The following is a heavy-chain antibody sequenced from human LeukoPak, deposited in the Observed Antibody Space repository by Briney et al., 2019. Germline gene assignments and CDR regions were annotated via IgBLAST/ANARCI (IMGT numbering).Heavy chain of an antibody. Sequence: PGGSLRLSCAASGFTFSAFAMSWVRQAPGKGLEWVSAISGAGSTYYADSVKGRFTIPRDNSKKTLYLQMNSLRAEDTAVYYCAKESFAAGCSSTSCYPRPPHYYYYGMDVWGQGTTVTVSS. D-gene: IGHD2-2*01. J-gene: IGHJ6*02. CDR1: GFTFSAFA. CDR3: AKESFAAGCSSTSCYPRPPHYYYYGMDV. V-gene: IGHV3-23*01. CDR2: ISGAGST.